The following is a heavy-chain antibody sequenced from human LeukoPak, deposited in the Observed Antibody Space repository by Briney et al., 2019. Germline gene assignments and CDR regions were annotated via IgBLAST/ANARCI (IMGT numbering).Heavy chain of an antibody. Sequence: PGGSLRLSCAASRFTFSTYSMNWVRQAPGKGLEWVSSIRSRSTYIYYADSVKGRFTISRDNAKISLYLQMNNLRAEDTALYYCVRVDTAMVTINYFDYWGQGTLVTVSS. CDR2: IRSRSTYI. CDR3: VRVDTAMVTINYFDY. J-gene: IGHJ4*02. CDR1: RFTFSTYS. D-gene: IGHD5-18*01. V-gene: IGHV3-21*04.